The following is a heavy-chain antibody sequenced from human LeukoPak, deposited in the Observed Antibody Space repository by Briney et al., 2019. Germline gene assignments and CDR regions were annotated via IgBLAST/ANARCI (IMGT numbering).Heavy chain of an antibody. Sequence: PGGSLRLSCAASGFTVSGNYMSWVRQAPGKGLEWVSVIYSGGSTYYADSVKGRFTISRDNSKNTLYLQMNSLRAEDTAVYYCARDSIMSTVTTDYWGQGTLVTVSS. V-gene: IGHV3-53*01. CDR1: GFTVSGNY. CDR2: IYSGGST. J-gene: IGHJ4*02. CDR3: ARDSIMSTVTTDY. D-gene: IGHD4-11*01.